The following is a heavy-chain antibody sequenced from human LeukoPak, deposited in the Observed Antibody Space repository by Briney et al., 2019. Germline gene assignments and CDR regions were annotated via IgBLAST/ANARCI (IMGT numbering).Heavy chain of an antibody. Sequence: PGGSLRLSCAASGFTFSTYDMHWVRQAPGEGLEWVSYFSSSSTIYYADSVKGRFTISRDNAKNSLYLQMNSLRAEGTAVYYCAGYGDYPYWGQGTLVTVSS. J-gene: IGHJ4*02. CDR1: GFTFSTYD. CDR3: AGYGDYPY. V-gene: IGHV3-48*01. CDR2: FSSSSTI. D-gene: IGHD4-17*01.